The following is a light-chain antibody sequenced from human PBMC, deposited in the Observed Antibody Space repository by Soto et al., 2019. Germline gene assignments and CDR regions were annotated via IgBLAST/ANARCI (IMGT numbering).Light chain of an antibody. CDR3: QQYGSSPQT. J-gene: IGKJ1*01. CDR2: GAS. CDR1: QSVSSSY. Sequence: EIVLKQSPGTLSFSQGERATLSCRASQSVSSSYLAWYQQKPGQAPRLLIYGASSRATGIPDRFSGSGSGTDFTLTISRLEPEDFAVYYCQQYGSSPQTFGQGTKVDI. V-gene: IGKV3-20*01.